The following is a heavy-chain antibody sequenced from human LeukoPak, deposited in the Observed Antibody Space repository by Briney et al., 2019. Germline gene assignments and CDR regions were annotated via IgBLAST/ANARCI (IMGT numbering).Heavy chain of an antibody. V-gene: IGHV1-2*02. J-gene: IGHJ4*02. CDR3: ARSLVLLWFGELSPFDY. Sequence: GASVTVSCKASGYTFTGYYMHWVRQAPGQGLEWMGWINPNSGGTNYAQKFQGRVTMTRDTSISTAYMELSRLRSDDTAVYYCARSLVLLWFGELSPFDYWGQGTLVTVSS. CDR2: INPNSGGT. CDR1: GYTFTGYY. D-gene: IGHD3-10*01.